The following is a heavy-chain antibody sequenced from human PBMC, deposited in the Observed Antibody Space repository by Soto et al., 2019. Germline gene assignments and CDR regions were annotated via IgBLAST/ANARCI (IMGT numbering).Heavy chain of an antibody. CDR3: ARSPYDYIWGSYRENTPAYYFDY. CDR2: IYYSGST. CDR1: GGSISSYY. J-gene: IGHJ4*02. V-gene: IGHV4-59*08. Sequence: SETLSLTCTVSGGSISSYYWSWIRQPPGKGLEWIGYIYYSGSTNYNPSLKSRVTISVDTSKNQFSLKLSSVTAADTAVYYCARSPYDYIWGSYRENTPAYYFDYWGQGTLVTVSS. D-gene: IGHD3-16*02.